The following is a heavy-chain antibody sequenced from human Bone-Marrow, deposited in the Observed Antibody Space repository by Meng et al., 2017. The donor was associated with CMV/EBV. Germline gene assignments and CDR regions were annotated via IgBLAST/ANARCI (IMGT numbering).Heavy chain of an antibody. Sequence: GPLRLSCAVYGGSFSGYYWSWIRQPPGKGLEWIGEINHSGSTNYNPSLKSRVTISVDTSKNQFSLKLSSVTAADTAVYYCARSGYSSSWSGLWGQGTLVTFSS. V-gene: IGHV4-34*01. D-gene: IGHD6-13*01. CDR1: GGSFSGYY. CDR2: INHSGST. J-gene: IGHJ4*02. CDR3: ARSGYSSSWSGL.